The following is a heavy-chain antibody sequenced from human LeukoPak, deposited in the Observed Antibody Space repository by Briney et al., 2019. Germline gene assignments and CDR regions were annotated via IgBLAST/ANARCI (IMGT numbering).Heavy chain of an antibody. Sequence: GGSLRLSCAASGFTFSSYSMNWVRQAPGKGLEWVAVISYDGSNKYYADSVKGRFTISRDNSKNTLYLQMNSLRAEDTAVYYCARAFPRGELPFDYWGQGTLVTVSS. V-gene: IGHV3-30*03. D-gene: IGHD1-26*01. CDR3: ARAFPRGELPFDY. CDR2: ISYDGSNK. CDR1: GFTFSSYS. J-gene: IGHJ4*02.